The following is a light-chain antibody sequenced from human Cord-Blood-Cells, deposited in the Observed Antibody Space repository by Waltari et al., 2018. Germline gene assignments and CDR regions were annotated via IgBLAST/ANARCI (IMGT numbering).Light chain of an antibody. V-gene: IGLV4-69*01. CDR1: SGHSSYA. J-gene: IGLJ3*02. CDR3: QTWGTGIRV. CDR2: LKSDGSH. Sequence: QLVLTQSPSASASLGASVKLTCTLSSGHSSYAIAWHQQQPEKGPRYLMKLKSDGSHSKGDGIPDRFSGCSSGAERYLTISSLQSEDEADYYCQTWGTGIRVFGGGTKLTVL.